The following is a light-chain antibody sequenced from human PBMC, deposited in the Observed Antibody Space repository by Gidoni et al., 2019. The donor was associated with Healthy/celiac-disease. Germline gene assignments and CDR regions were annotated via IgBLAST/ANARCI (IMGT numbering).Light chain of an antibody. CDR2: GAS. V-gene: IGKV3-20*01. CDR1: QSVSSSY. CDR3: HQYGSF. Sequence: EIVLTQSPGTLSLSPGERATLSCRSSQSVSSSYLAWYQQKPGQAPRLLIYGASSRATGIPDRFSASGSGTDFTLTISRLEPEDFAVYYCHQYGSFFGGWTKVEIQ. J-gene: IGKJ4*01.